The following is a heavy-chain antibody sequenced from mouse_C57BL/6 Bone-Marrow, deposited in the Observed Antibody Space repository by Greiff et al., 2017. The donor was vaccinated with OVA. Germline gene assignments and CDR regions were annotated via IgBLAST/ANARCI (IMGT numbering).Heavy chain of an antibody. D-gene: IGHD1-1*01. CDR1: GYSIPSGYY. J-gene: IGHJ2*01. V-gene: IGHV3-6*01. CDR2: ISYDGSN. CDR3: ASFITTVVHYFDY. Sequence: ESGPGLVKPSQSLSLTCSVTGYSIPSGYYWNWIRQFPGNKLEWMGYISYDGSNNYNPSLKNRISITRDTSKNQFFLKLTSVTTEDTATYYCASFITTVVHYFDYWGQGTTRTVSS.